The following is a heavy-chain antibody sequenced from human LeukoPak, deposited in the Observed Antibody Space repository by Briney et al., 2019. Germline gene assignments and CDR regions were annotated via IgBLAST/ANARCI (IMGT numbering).Heavy chain of an antibody. CDR1: GGSISSYY. D-gene: IGHD6-19*01. V-gene: IGHV4-4*07. J-gene: IGHJ4*02. CDR3: ARVASAVAVFDY. Sequence: SETLSLTCTVSGGSISSYYWSWIRQPAGKGLEWIGRIYTSGSTNYNPSLKSRVTMSVDTSKNQSSLKLSSVTAADTAVYYCARVASAVAVFDYWGQGTLVTVSS. CDR2: IYTSGST.